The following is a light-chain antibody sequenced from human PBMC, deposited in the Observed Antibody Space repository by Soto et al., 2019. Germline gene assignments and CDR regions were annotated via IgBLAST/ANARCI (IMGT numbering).Light chain of an antibody. J-gene: IGLJ1*01. CDR1: SSDVGTYDY. V-gene: IGLV2-8*01. CDR2: DVT. Sequence: QSALTQPASVSGSPGQSITISCTGTSSDVGTYDYVSWYQQHPGKAPKLVIYDVTDRPSGVSDRFSGSKSGNTASLTVSGLQTEDEADYYCSSYADSNHYVFGSGTQLTVL. CDR3: SSYADSNHYV.